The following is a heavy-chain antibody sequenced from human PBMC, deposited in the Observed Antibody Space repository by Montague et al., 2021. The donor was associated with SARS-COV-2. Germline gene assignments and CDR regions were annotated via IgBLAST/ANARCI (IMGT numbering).Heavy chain of an antibody. Sequence: SETLSLTCTVSGGSLNNYFWSWIRQPPGKGLEWVGYISDSGSTKYNPSLQSRVTISVDTARNQFSLKLLSVTAADTAFYYCARVNSSGPLEYWGQGILVSVSS. J-gene: IGHJ4*02. CDR2: ISDSGST. V-gene: IGHV4-59*08. D-gene: IGHD3-22*01. CDR1: GGSLNNYF. CDR3: ARVNSSGPLEY.